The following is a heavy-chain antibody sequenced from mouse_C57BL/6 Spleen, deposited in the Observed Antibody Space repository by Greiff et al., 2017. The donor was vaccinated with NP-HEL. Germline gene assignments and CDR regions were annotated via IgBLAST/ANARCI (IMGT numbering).Heavy chain of an antibody. D-gene: IGHD1-1*01. CDR2: IRSKSSNYAT. J-gene: IGHJ2*01. V-gene: IGHV10-3*01. CDR1: GFTFNTYA. CDR3: VREGVDYGSSFFDY. Sequence: EVQLVESGGGLVQPKGSLKLSCAASGFTFNTYAMHWVRQAPGKGLEWVARIRSKSSNYATYYADSVKDRFTISKDDSQTMLYLQMNKLKTEDTAMYYCVREGVDYGSSFFDYWGQGTTLTVFS.